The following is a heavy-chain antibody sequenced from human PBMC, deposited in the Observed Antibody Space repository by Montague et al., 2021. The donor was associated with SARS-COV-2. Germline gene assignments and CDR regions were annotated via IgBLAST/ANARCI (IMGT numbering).Heavy chain of an antibody. V-gene: IGHV4-34*01. CDR1: GGSFSGYY. J-gene: IGHJ5*02. CDR2: INHSGST. CDR3: ARGYDYVWGSYRYLHWFDP. Sequence: SETLSLTCAVYGGSFSGYYWSWIRQPPGKGLEWIGEINHSGSTNYNPSLKSRVNISVDTSKNQFSLKLSYVTAADTAVYYCARGYDYVWGSYRYLHWFDPWGQGTLVTVSS. D-gene: IGHD3-16*02.